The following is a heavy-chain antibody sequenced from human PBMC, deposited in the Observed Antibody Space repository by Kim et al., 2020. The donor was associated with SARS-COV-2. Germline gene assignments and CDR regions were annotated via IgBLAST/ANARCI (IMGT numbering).Heavy chain of an antibody. D-gene: IGHD2-21*01. Sequence: GGSLRLSCTASGFIFSRHGMNWVRQAPGKGLEWVSTISDRGCDTYYTDSVKGRFTISRDNFKNTVYLQMIRLRAEDTAIYYCAKSLIVGTATAMDFWGPGTLVTVSS. CDR1: GFIFSRHG. V-gene: IGHV3-23*01. CDR3: AKSLIVGTATAMDF. J-gene: IGHJ4*02. CDR2: ISDRGCDT.